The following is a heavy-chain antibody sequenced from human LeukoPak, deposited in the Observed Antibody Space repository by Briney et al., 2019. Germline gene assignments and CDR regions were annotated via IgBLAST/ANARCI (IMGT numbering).Heavy chain of an antibody. CDR1: GAAFSKYG. V-gene: IGHV3-23*01. J-gene: IGHJ4*02. Sequence: PGGALRLSCAASGAAFSKYGMKWVRQAAGAGLEYISGISRSGDITNYADSVKGRFTISRDNVKNTLYLQMNGLRAEDTALYYCATEGFYFWGPGTQVTVSS. CDR2: ISRSGDIT. CDR3: ATEGFYF.